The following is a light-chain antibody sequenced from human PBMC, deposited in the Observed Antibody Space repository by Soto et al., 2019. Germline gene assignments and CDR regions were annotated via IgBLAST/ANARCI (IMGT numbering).Light chain of an antibody. CDR2: KAS. Sequence: QMPQSPSTLSSSLGDRVTITCRASQSISSWLAWYQQKPGKAPKLLIYKASSLESGVPSRFSGSGSGTEFTLTISSLQPDDFATYYCQQYNSYSQTFGQGTKV. V-gene: IGKV1-5*03. CDR1: QSISSW. CDR3: QQYNSYSQT. J-gene: IGKJ1*01.